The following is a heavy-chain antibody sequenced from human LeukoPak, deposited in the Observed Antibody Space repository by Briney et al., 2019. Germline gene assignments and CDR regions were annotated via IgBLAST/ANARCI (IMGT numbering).Heavy chain of an antibody. V-gene: IGHV3-48*03. D-gene: IGHD4-11*01. CDR3: VRLYDDYTNGHFDS. J-gene: IGHJ4*02. Sequence: GGSLRLSCAASGFTFSSYEMNWLRQAPGKALEWVSYISSSGSTIYYADSVKGRFTISRHKAKNSLYLKMNSLRGEDTAVYYCVRLYDDYTNGHFDSWGQGTLVTVSS. CDR1: GFTFSSYE. CDR2: ISSSGSTI.